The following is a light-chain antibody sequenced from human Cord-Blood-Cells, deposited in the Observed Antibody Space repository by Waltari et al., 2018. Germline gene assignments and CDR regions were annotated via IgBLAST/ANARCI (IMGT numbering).Light chain of an antibody. CDR3: QSYDSSLSGVV. V-gene: IGLV1-40*01. J-gene: IGLJ2*01. Sequence: QSVLTQPPSASGAPGQRATISCTVTRPNIGAGYDVHWSQQLPGNTPKLLIYGNSNRPSGVPDRFSGSKSGTSASLAITGLQAEDEADYYCQSYDSSLSGVVFGGGTKLTVL. CDR2: GNS. CDR1: RPNIGAGYD.